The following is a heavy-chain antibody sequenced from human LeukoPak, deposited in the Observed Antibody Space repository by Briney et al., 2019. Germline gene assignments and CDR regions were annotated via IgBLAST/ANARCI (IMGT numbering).Heavy chain of an antibody. D-gene: IGHD6-13*01. J-gene: IGHJ4*02. CDR3: ARVIRPSSSWSNFDY. V-gene: IGHV4-59*01. Sequence: PAETLSLTCTVSGGSLSTYYWSWIRQPPGKGLEWIGYMYDSGSTNYNPSLKSRVTISVDTSKNQFSLKLSSVTAADTAVYYCARVIRPSSSWSNFDYWGQGTLVTVSS. CDR1: GGSLSTYY. CDR2: MYDSGST.